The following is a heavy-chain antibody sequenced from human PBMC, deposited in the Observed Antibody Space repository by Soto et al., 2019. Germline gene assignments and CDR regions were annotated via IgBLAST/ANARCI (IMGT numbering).Heavy chain of an antibody. D-gene: IGHD3-10*01. CDR2: ISGSGGST. Sequence: GGSLRLSCAASGFTFSSYAMSWVRQAPGKGLEWVSAISGSGGSTYYADSVKGRFTISRDNSKNTLYLQMNSLRAEDTAVYYCAKGSELLWFGELLPQPPFDYWGQGTLVTVSS. CDR1: GFTFSSYA. V-gene: IGHV3-23*01. CDR3: AKGSELLWFGELLPQPPFDY. J-gene: IGHJ4*02.